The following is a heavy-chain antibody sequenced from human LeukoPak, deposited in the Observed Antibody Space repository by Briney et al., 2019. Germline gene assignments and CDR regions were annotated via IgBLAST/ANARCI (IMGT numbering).Heavy chain of an antibody. D-gene: IGHD3-10*01. CDR2: IYDSGST. J-gene: IGHJ5*02. V-gene: IGHV4-39*01. CDR3: ARHYGP. Sequence: SETLSLTCTVSGGPIRSSYYYWGWIRQPPGKGLEWIGSIYDSGSTYYNPSLKSRVTISVDTSKNQFSLKLNSVTAADTAEYYCARHYGPWGQGTLVTVSS. CDR1: GGPIRSSYYY.